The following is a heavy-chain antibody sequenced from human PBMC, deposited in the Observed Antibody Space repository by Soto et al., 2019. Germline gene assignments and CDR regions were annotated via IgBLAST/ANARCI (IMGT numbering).Heavy chain of an antibody. Sequence: QLQLQESGSGLVKPSQTLSLTCAVSGGSISSGGYSWSWIRQPPGKGLEWIGYIYHSGSTYYNPSLKSRVTISLDRSKNQFSLKLSSVTAADTAVYYCATQQRFLGNWFDPXXXGXXXXVSS. CDR3: ATQQRFLGNWFDP. J-gene: IGHJ5*02. D-gene: IGHD3-3*01. V-gene: IGHV4-30-2*01. CDR2: IYHSGST. CDR1: GGSISSGGYS.